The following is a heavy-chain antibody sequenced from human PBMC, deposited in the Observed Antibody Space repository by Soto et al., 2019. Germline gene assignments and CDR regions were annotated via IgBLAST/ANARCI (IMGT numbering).Heavy chain of an antibody. V-gene: IGHV4-59*01. Sequence: SETLSLTCTVSGGSISSYYWSWIRQPPGKGLEWIGYIYYSGSTNYNPSLKSRVTISVDTSKNQFSLKLSSVTAADTAVYHCARAGVACGGDCGWFDPWGQGTLVTVSS. CDR2: IYYSGST. CDR1: GGSISSYY. J-gene: IGHJ5*02. D-gene: IGHD2-21*02. CDR3: ARAGVACGGDCGWFDP.